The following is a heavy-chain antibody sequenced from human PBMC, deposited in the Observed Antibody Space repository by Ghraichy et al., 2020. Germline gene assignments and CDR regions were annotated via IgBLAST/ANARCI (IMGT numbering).Heavy chain of an antibody. CDR1: GYTFTSYD. D-gene: IGHD6-19*01. Sequence: ASVKVSCKASGYTFTSYDINWVRQATGQGLEWMGWMNPNSGNTGYAQKFRGRVTMTRNTSISTAYMELSSLRSEDTAVYYCARGSSSGWSSYYYYGMDVWGQGTTVTVSS. CDR2: MNPNSGNT. V-gene: IGHV1-8*01. J-gene: IGHJ6*02. CDR3: ARGSSSGWSSYYYYGMDV.